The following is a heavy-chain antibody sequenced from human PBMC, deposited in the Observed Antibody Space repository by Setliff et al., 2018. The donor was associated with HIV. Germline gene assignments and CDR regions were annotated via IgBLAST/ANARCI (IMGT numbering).Heavy chain of an antibody. CDR2: INPSGGST. CDR1: GYTFSSYY. CDR3: ARGSDSGSYSYYYGMDV. V-gene: IGHV1-46*01. J-gene: IGHJ6*02. D-gene: IGHD3-10*01. Sequence: ASVKVSCKASGYTFSSYYMHWVRQAPGQGLEWMGIINPSGGSTAYPQKFQGRVTMTRDTSTSTAYMELNSLRSEDTAVYYCARGSDSGSYSYYYGMDVWDQGTTVTVSS.